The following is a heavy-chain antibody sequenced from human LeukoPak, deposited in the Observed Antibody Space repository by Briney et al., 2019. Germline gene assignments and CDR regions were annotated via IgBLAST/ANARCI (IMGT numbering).Heavy chain of an antibody. Sequence: GGSLRLSCAASGFSLSSYGMTWVRQAPGKGLEWVSTLSDSGGGTYYADSVKGRFTISRDNSRNTLYLQMHSLRVEDTAVYYCATDRPYITSWYGCSTPWGQGTLVTVSS. CDR2: LSDSGGGT. J-gene: IGHJ5*02. CDR1: GFSLSSYG. CDR3: ATDRPYITSWYGCSTP. V-gene: IGHV3-23*01. D-gene: IGHD3-10*01.